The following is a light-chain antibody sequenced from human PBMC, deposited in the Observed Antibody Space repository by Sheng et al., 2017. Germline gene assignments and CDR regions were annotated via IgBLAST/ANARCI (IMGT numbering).Light chain of an antibody. J-gene: IGLJ3*02. CDR3: QVWHSANDHRV. CDR2: DDA. Sequence: SYVLTRPPSVSVAPGKTATIPCGGSNIGSQSVHWYQQKPGQAPMLVVYDDANRPSGIPERFSGSNSGNTATLTIIRVEAGDEADYYCQVWHSANDHRVFGGGTKLTVL. CDR1: NIGSQS. V-gene: IGLV3-21*03.